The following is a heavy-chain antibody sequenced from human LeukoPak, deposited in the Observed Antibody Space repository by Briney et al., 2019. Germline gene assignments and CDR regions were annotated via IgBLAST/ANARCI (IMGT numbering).Heavy chain of an antibody. J-gene: IGHJ6*03. Sequence: PSQTLSLTCTVSGGSISSGSYYCSWIRQPAGKGLEWIGRIYTSGSTNYNPSLKSRVTISVDTSKNQFSLKLSSVTAADTAVYYCARQNEKLNYCSSTSCYEWGYYYYYMDVWGKGTTVTVSS. V-gene: IGHV4-61*02. CDR3: ARQNEKLNYCSSTSCYEWGYYYYYMDV. D-gene: IGHD2-2*01. CDR2: IYTSGST. CDR1: GGSISSGSYY.